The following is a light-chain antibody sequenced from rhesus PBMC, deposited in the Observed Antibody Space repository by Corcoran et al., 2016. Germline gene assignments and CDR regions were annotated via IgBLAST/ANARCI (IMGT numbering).Light chain of an antibody. V-gene: IGKV1-37*01. CDR2: YAS. CDR1: QGISSY. CDR3: QQYNSDPLT. J-gene: IGKJ4*01. Sequence: IQMTQSPSSLSAFVGDRVTITCRASQGISSYLAWYQQKPGKATKPLIYYASNLESGVPSRFSGSGSGTEFTLTSSSLQPEDFATYYCQQYNSDPLTFGGGTKVEIK.